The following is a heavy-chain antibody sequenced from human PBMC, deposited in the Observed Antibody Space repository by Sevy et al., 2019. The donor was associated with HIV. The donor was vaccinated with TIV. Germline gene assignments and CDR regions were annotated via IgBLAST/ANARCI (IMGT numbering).Heavy chain of an antibody. D-gene: IGHD3-10*01. CDR3: ARDGGDQIDY. Sequence: ASVKVSCRTSGYTFTGYYIHWVRQAPGQGLEWMGWLNLNSGDTNSPQRFQGRLTMTRDTSINTAYMDLSSLRSDDTAIYHCARDGGDQIDYWGQGTLVTVSS. V-gene: IGHV1-2*02. J-gene: IGHJ4*02. CDR1: GYTFTGYY. CDR2: LNLNSGDT.